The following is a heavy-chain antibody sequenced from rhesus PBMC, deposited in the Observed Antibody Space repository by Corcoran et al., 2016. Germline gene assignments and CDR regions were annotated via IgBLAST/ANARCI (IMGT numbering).Heavy chain of an antibody. CDR3: ARDHDSGYYGPFDY. CDR1: GGSISSNY. V-gene: IGHV4-173*01. CDR2: ISGSGAST. J-gene: IGHJ4*01. D-gene: IGHD3-28*01. Sequence: QLQLQESGPGLVKPSETLSLTCAVSGGSISSNYWSWIRQPPGKGLEWIGRISGSGASTDYNPFPNSRFTISTDTSKNQFSLKLSSVTAADTVVYYCARDHDSGYYGPFDYWGQGVLVTVSS.